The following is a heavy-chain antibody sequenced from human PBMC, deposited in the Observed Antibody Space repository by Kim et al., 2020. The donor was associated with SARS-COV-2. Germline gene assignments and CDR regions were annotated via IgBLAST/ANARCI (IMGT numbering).Heavy chain of an antibody. CDR3: ARGFSWPHAFDI. V-gene: IGHV3-21*01. J-gene: IGHJ3*02. CDR1: GFTFSSYS. Sequence: GGSLRLSCAASGFTFSSYSMNWVRQAPGKGLEWVSSISSSSSYIYYADSVKGRFTISRDNAKNSLYLQMNSLRAEDTAVYYCARGFSWPHAFDIWGQGTMVTVSS. CDR2: ISSSSSYI. D-gene: IGHD6-13*01.